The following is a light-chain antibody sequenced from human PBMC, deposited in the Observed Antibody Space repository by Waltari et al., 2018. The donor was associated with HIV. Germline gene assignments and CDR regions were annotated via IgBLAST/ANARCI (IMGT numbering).Light chain of an antibody. V-gene: IGLV2-14*01. J-gene: IGLJ3*02. CDR1: SRDVGGYNY. CDR3: SSYTSTSTV. CDR2: EVS. Sequence: QSALTQPASVSGSPGESLTISCTGTSRDVGGYNYVSWYQQHPGKGPKLMIYEVSYRPSVVSNRFSGSKSGNTASLTISGLQAEDEADYYCSSYTSTSTVFGGGTKLTVL.